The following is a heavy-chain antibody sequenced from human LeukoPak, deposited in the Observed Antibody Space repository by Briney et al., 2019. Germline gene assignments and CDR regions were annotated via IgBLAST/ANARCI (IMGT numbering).Heavy chain of an antibody. CDR2: IYSSGST. D-gene: IGHD3-3*01. J-gene: IGHJ4*02. CDR3: AKLPLGLRFLDLPI. CDR1: GGSISSSSYY. Sequence: SETLSLTCTVSGGSISSSSYYWGWIRQPPGKGREWIGSIYSSGSTYYNPSLKRRITISADTSKNQFSLKLSSVPAADTAVYYCAKLPLGLRFLDLPIWGQGTLVTVSS. V-gene: IGHV4-39*01.